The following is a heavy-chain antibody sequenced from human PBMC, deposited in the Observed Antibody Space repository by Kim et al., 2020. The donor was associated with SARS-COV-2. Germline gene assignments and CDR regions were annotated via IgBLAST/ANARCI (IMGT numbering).Heavy chain of an antibody. CDR1: GFTFSSYA. J-gene: IGHJ4*02. Sequence: GRSLRLSCAASGFTFSSYAMHWVRQAPGKGLEWVAVISYDGSNKYYADSVKGRFTISRDNSKNTLYLQMNSLRAEDTAVYYCARDPPSGGSYPYYFDYWGQGTLVTVSS. CDR3: ARDPPSGGSYPYYFDY. D-gene: IGHD1-26*01. V-gene: IGHV3-30*04. CDR2: ISYDGSNK.